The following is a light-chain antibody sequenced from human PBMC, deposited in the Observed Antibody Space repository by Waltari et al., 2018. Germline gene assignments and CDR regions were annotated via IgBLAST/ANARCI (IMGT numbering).Light chain of an antibody. Sequence: DIQMTQSPSTLSASVGARVTITCRASQSIGSWLAWYQQKPGKAPKLLIYEATSLESGVPSRVSASGSGTEFTRTISSLQPDDFATYYCQRYNSDPITFGPGTKVDI. CDR2: EAT. CDR1: QSIGSW. V-gene: IGKV1-5*03. J-gene: IGKJ3*01. CDR3: QRYNSDPIT.